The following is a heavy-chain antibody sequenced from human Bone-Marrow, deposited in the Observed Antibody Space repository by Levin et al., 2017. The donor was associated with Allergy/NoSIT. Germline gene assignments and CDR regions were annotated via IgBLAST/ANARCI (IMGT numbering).Heavy chain of an antibody. CDR2: IYPHSGYT. Sequence: ASVKVSCKASGYTFTGHYIHWVRQAPGQGLEWMGWIYPHSGYTNYAQNFQGRVTMTRDTSLSTAYLELRGLRSDDTAMFWCARVRAGIHGMDVWGQGTTVSVSS. V-gene: IGHV1-2*02. CDR3: ARVRAGIHGMDV. CDR1: GYTFTGHY. J-gene: IGHJ6*02. D-gene: IGHD6-19*01.